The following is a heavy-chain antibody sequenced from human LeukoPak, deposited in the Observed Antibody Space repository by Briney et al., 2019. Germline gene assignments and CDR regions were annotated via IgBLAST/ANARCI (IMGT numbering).Heavy chain of an antibody. CDR3: ARESSVGAHKAFDY. CDR2: INSDGSST. J-gene: IGHJ4*02. CDR1: GFTLSSYW. V-gene: IGHV3-74*01. D-gene: IGHD1-26*01. Sequence: PGGSLRLSCAASGFTLSSYWMHWVRQAPGKGLVWVSRINSDGSSTSYADSVKGRFTISRDNAKNTLYLQMNSLRGEDTAVYYCARESSVGAHKAFDYWGQGTLVTVSS.